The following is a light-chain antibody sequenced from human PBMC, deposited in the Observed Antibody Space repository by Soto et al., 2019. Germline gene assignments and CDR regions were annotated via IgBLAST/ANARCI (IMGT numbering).Light chain of an antibody. CDR1: SSNIGINY. V-gene: IGLV1-47*01. Sequence: QAVVTQPPSASGTPGQRVTISCSGSSSNIGINYVYWYQQLPRTAPKLLIYRNNQRPSGVPDRFSGSKSGTSASLAISGLRSEDEADYYCAAWDDSLSVYYVFGTGTKLTVL. J-gene: IGLJ1*01. CDR2: RNN. CDR3: AAWDDSLSVYYV.